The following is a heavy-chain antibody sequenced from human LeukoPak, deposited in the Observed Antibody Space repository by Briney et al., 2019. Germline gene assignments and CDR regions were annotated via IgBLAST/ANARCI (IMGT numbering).Heavy chain of an antibody. CDR3: ARDRNTDFWSGYYTNYFDY. J-gene: IGHJ4*02. Sequence: GGSLRLSCTASGFTFSTYDMHWVRQAPGKGLVWVSRINGDGSSTSYADSVKGRFTISRDNAKNTLYLQMNSLRAEDTAVYYCARDRNTDFWSGYYTNYFDYWGQGTLVIVSS. D-gene: IGHD3-3*01. V-gene: IGHV3-74*01. CDR1: GFTFSTYD. CDR2: INGDGSST.